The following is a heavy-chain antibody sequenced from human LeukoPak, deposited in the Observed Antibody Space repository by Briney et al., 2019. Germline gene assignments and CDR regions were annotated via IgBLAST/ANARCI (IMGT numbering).Heavy chain of an antibody. Sequence: ASVKVSCKASGYTFTSYDINWVRQATGQGLEWMGWMNPNSGNTGYAQKFQGRVTMTTDTSTSTAYMELRSLRSDDTAVYYCATDGGDLPNIFDYWGQGTLVTVSS. CDR2: MNPNSGNT. CDR1: GYTFTSYD. CDR3: ATDGGDLPNIFDY. V-gene: IGHV1-8*01. D-gene: IGHD2-21*02. J-gene: IGHJ4*02.